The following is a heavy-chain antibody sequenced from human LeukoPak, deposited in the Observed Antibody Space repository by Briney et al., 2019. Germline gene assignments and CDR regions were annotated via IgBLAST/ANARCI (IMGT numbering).Heavy chain of an antibody. V-gene: IGHV1-18*01. Sequence: ASVKVSCKASGYTFSSYGISWVRQAPGQGPEWMGWISAYNGHTNYAQELQGRVTMTTDTSTSTAHMELRSLRSDDTAVYYCARDGYYDSSGYYLAFDYWGQGTLVTVSS. CDR2: ISAYNGHT. D-gene: IGHD3-22*01. CDR3: ARDGYYDSSGYYLAFDY. CDR1: GYTFSSYG. J-gene: IGHJ4*02.